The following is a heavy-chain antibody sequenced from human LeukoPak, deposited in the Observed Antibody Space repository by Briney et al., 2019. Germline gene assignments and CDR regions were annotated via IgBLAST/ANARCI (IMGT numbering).Heavy chain of an antibody. CDR1: GFTFSSYG. D-gene: IGHD4-17*01. J-gene: IGHJ3*02. CDR3: AKDLTTVTTQQI. V-gene: IGHV3-30*02. Sequence: GGSLRLSCAAAGFTFSSYGMHWVRQAPGKGLEWVAFIRYDGSNKYYADSVKGRFTISRDNSKNTLYLQMNSLRAEDTAVYYCAKDLTTVTTQQIWGQGTMVTVSS. CDR2: IRYDGSNK.